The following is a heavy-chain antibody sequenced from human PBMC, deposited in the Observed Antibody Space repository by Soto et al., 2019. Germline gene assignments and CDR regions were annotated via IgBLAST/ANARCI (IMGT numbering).Heavy chain of an antibody. V-gene: IGHV3-23*01. CDR3: VKPRQGGGIDMVFDY. CDR1: GFSLSTYA. Sequence: EVQLLESGGGLVQPGGSQRLSCAVSGFSLSTYAMSWVRQAPGKGLEWVSSTSGSDDRTFYVDSVKGRFTISRDNSRNTLYLQMNSLRAEDTALYYCVKPRQGGGIDMVFDYWGQGTLVTVSS. D-gene: IGHD3-10*01. J-gene: IGHJ4*02. CDR2: TSGSDDRT.